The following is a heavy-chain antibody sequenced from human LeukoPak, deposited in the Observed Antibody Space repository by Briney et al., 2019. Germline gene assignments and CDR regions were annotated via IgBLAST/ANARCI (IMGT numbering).Heavy chain of an antibody. CDR1: GFTFNSYW. J-gene: IGHJ4*02. CDR2: IKQDGSEK. Sequence: GGFLRLSCAASGFTFNSYWMSWVRQAPGKGLEWVANIKQDGSEKYYVDSVKGRFTISRDNAKNSLYLQMNSLRAEDTAVYYCASAREWQLQNAPFDYWGQGTLVTVSS. V-gene: IGHV3-7*01. CDR3: ASAREWQLQNAPFDY. D-gene: IGHD2-15*01.